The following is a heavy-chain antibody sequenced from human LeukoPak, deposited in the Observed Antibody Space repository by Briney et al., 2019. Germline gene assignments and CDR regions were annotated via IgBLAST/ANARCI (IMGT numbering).Heavy chain of an antibody. CDR2: IYYSGST. Sequence: SQTLSLTCTVSGGSISSGGYYWRWIRQHPGKGLEWIGYIYYSGSTYYNPSLKSRVTISVDTSENQFSLKLSSVTAADTAVYYCARGTTPMATIPYYFDYWGQGTLVTVSS. D-gene: IGHD5-24*01. CDR3: ARGTTPMATIPYYFDY. J-gene: IGHJ4*02. V-gene: IGHV4-31*03. CDR1: GGSISSGGYY.